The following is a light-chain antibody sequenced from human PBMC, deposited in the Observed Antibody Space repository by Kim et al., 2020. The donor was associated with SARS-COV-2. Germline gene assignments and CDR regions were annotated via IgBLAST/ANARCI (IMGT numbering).Light chain of an antibody. CDR3: NSRGSNDDVV. J-gene: IGLJ2*01. CDR2: GKN. CDR1: SLRSYY. V-gene: IGLV3-19*01. Sequence: SSELTQDPAVSVALGQTVRITCQGDSLRSYYATWYQQKPGQAPRLVIYGKNNRPSGIPDRFSGSSSGNTASLTITGTQAGDEADYYCNSRGSNDDVVFGGGTQLTF.